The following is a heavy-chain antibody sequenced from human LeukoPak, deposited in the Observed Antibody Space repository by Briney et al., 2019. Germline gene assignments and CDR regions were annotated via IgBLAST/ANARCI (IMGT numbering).Heavy chain of an antibody. CDR2: INPKSGVT. D-gene: IGHD3-22*01. CDR1: GYTFTGHY. Sequence: ASVKVSCKASGYTFTGHYMHWVRQAPGQGPEWMGWINPKSGVTNYAQTLQGRVTMTRDTSSSMVYMELSRLTTDDTAVYFRTRALRYDDSSGYYAYWGQGTLVTVSS. J-gene: IGHJ4*02. CDR3: TRALRYDDSSGYYAY. V-gene: IGHV1-2*02.